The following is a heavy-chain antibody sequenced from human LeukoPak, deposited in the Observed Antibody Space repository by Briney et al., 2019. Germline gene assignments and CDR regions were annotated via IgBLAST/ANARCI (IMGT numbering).Heavy chain of an antibody. Sequence: PGGSLRLSCTASGFTFSAYDMNWVRQAPGKGLEWISHITNGYSTIYYADSVKGRFTISRDNAKNSVYLQMNTLRAEDTAVYYCARAFDYWGQGTLVTVSS. V-gene: IGHV3-48*01. J-gene: IGHJ4*02. CDR3: ARAFDY. CDR1: GFTFSAYD. CDR2: ITNGYSTI.